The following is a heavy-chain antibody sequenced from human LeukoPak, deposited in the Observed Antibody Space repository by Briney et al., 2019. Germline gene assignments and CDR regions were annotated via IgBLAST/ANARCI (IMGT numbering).Heavy chain of an antibody. CDR1: GGSISSSSYY. J-gene: IGHJ4*02. CDR2: IYYSGST. Sequence: SETLSLTCTVSGGSISSSSYYWGWIRQPPGKGLEWIGSIYYSGSTYYNPSLKSRVTISVDTSKNQFSLKLSSVTVADTAVYYCARDSGIVGAKGSYYFDYWGQGTLVAVSS. D-gene: IGHD1-26*01. V-gene: IGHV4-39*07. CDR3: ARDSGIVGAKGSYYFDY.